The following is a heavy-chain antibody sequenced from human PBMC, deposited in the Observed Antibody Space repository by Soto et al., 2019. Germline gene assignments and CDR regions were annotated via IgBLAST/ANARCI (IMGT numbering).Heavy chain of an antibody. J-gene: IGHJ4*02. CDR2: INAGNGNT. D-gene: IGHD3-9*01. CDR1: GYTFTSYA. V-gene: IGHV1-3*01. Sequence: ASVKVSCKASGYTFTSYAMHWVRQAPGQRLEWMGWINAGNGNTNYAQKLQDRVTMTRDTSTSTAYMELRSLRSDDTAVYYCARAKGPPDTLRYFDWPPSYWGQGTLVT. CDR3: ARAKGPPDTLRYFDWPPSY.